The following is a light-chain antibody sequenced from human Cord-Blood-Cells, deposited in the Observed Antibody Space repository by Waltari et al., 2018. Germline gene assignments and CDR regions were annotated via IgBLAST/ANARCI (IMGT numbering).Light chain of an antibody. J-gene: IGKJ2*01. CDR2: GAS. V-gene: IGKV3-20*01. CDR3: QQYGSSPRT. Sequence: DMVLPQSPGTLSLSPGERAPLSCRASQSVSSSYLAWYQPKPGQAPRLLIYGASSRATGIPDRFSGSGSGTDFTLTISRLEPEDFAVYYCQQYGSSPRTFGQGTKLEIK. CDR1: QSVSSSY.